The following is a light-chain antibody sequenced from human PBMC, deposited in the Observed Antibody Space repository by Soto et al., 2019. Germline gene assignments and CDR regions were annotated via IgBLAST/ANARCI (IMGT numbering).Light chain of an antibody. J-gene: IGKJ1*01. CDR1: QSVSNN. CDR2: GAS. V-gene: IGKV3-15*01. CDR3: QQYNTCPRT. Sequence: EIVMTQSPATLSVSPGERATLSCRASQSVSNNLAWYQQKPGQAPRLLIYGASTRATGIPARFSGSGSGTEFTLTISSLLSEDFAVDYCQQYNTCPRTFGQGTKVEIK.